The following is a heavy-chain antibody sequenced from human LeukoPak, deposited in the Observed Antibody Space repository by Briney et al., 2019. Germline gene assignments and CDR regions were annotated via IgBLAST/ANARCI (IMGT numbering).Heavy chain of an antibody. CDR1: GFTFDDYA. CDR3: GKDNQYASGWGAIDI. D-gene: IGHD6-19*01. Sequence: PGRSLRLSCAASGFTFDDYAMHWVRQAPGKGLEWASYISSSGTTIYYADSVKGRFTISRDNAKNSLYLQMNSLTSDDMALYYCGKDNQYASGWGAIDIWGQGTMVTVSS. CDR2: ISSSGTTI. J-gene: IGHJ3*02. V-gene: IGHV3-9*03.